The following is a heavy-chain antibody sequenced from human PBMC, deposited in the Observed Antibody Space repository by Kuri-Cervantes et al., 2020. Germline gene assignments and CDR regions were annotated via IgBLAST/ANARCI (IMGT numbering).Heavy chain of an antibody. D-gene: IGHD3-3*01. CDR2: INHDRTT. J-gene: IGHJ6*03. CDR3: ARGGRRMTIFGVFTGGDYYYMDI. V-gene: IGHV4-34*01. Sequence: ESLKISCAASGFTFSSYAMSWVRQPPGRGLEWIGEINHDRTTNYNPSLKSRVSISVDTSKNQFSLNLRSVTAADTALYFCARGGRRMTIFGVFTGGDYYYMDIWGRGTTVTVSS. CDR1: GFTFSSYA.